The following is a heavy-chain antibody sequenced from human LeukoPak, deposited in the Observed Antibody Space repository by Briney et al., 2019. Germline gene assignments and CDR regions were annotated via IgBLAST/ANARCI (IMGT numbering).Heavy chain of an antibody. CDR1: GGSLNNYY. CDR3: ARESLGALVS. CDR2: IYYSGIS. Sequence: SETLSLTCTVSGGSLNNYYWNWIRQAPGKGLEWIGFIYYSGISKYNPSLQSRVTISVDTSRNQFSLSLTSGTTADTAVYYCARESLGALVSWGQGTLLTVSS. J-gene: IGHJ4*02. D-gene: IGHD3-16*01. V-gene: IGHV4-59*13.